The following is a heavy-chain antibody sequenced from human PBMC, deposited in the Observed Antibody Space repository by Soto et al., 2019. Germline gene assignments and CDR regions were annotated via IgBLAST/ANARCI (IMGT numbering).Heavy chain of an antibody. CDR3: ARRAETNGWNGFGADKYYFDF. CDR2: MNPNTGSP. D-gene: IGHD1-1*01. V-gene: IGHV1-8*01. J-gene: IGHJ4*02. CDR1: GYTFTSYD. Sequence: ASVKVSCKASGYTFTSYDIYWVRQATGQGLEWMGWMNPNTGSPGYAQKFQGGVTMTSDTSISTAHMELSSLRSEDTAVYYCARRAETNGWNGFGADKYYFDFWGQGTLVTVSS.